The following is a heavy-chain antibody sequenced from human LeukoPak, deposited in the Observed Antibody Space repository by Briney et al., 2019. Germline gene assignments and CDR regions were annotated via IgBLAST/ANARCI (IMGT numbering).Heavy chain of an antibody. J-gene: IGHJ4*02. Sequence: ASVKVSCKASGYTFTSYAMHWVRQAPGQRLEWMGWINAGNGNTKYSQKFQGRVTITRDTSASTAYMELGSLRSEDTAVYYCARSDSSSWYLFDYWGQGTLVTVSS. D-gene: IGHD6-13*01. V-gene: IGHV1-3*01. CDR1: GYTFTSYA. CDR3: ARSDSSSWYLFDY. CDR2: INAGNGNT.